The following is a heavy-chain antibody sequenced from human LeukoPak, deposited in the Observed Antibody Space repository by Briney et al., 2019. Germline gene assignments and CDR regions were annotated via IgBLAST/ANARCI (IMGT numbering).Heavy chain of an antibody. D-gene: IGHD3-10*01. J-gene: IGHJ4*02. CDR2: ISGSGGST. V-gene: IGHV3-23*01. Sequence: GGSLRLSCVASGITFSSYAMSWVRQAPGKGLEWVSVISGSGGSTYYADSVKGRFTISRDNSKNTLYLQMNSLRAEDTAVYYCAKRASGSGTSLYYFDYWGQGTLVTVSS. CDR1: GITFSSYA. CDR3: AKRASGSGTSLYYFDY.